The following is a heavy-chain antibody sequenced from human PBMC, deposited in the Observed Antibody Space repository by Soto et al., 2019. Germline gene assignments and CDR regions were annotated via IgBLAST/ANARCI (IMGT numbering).Heavy chain of an antibody. CDR1: GFTFITHS. D-gene: IGHD3-16*02. V-gene: IGHV3-21*01. CDR2: ISTSSNYI. J-gene: IGHJ5*02. CDR3: ATSIVMPCTHYFDX. Sequence: PGGSLRLSFAASGFTFITHSMHWVRHIPGKGLEWVSSISTSSNYIDYEDSVKVRFTISRDNAKNSLFLEMSSLIADDTAVYFCATSIVMPCTHYFDXWGQGALVTVSX.